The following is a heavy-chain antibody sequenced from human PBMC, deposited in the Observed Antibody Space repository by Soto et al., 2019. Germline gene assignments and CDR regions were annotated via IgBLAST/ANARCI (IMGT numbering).Heavy chain of an antibody. V-gene: IGHV5-51*03. CDR2: IYPGDSET. J-gene: IGHJ6*03. CDR3: ARHYSMSAGGSFQPVYFYYYMDV. CDR1: GYSFSSFW. Sequence: VQLVQSGAEVKKPGESLKISCKGSGYSFSSFWIGWVRQMPGKDLEWMGTIYPGDSETRYSPSFQGQVTISADKSISTAYRQWSRLRASDTAMYYCARHYSMSAGGSFQPVYFYYYMDVWGKGNTVTVSS. D-gene: IGHD6-13*01.